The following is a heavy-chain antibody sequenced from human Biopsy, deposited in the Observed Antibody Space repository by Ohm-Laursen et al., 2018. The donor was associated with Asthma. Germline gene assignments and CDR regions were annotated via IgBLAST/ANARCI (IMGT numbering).Heavy chain of an antibody. V-gene: IGHV4-59*07. CDR2: VSHTGST. CDR1: GGSIRSHD. D-gene: IGHD2-15*01. Sequence: SDTLSLTCAVSGGSIRSHDWTWIRLPPGKGLEYIGDVSHTGSTNYNPSLKSRVTMSLDTSKNQFSLRLTSVTPAATAVYYCARLADCSGGACYSYGWFDPWGQGTRVTVSS. J-gene: IGHJ5*02. CDR3: ARLADCSGGACYSYGWFDP.